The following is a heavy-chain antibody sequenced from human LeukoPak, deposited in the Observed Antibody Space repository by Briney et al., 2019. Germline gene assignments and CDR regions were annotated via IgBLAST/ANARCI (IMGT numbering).Heavy chain of an antibody. J-gene: IGHJ3*02. CDR3: ARGEMATIEDAFDI. V-gene: IGHV4-34*01. CDR2: INHSGST. D-gene: IGHD5-24*01. Sequence: KPSQTLSLTCAVYGGSFSGYYWSWIRQPPGKGLEWIGEINHSGSTNYNPSLKSRVTISVDTSKNQFSLKLSSVTAADTAVYYCARGEMATIEDAFDIWGQGTMVTVSS. CDR1: GGSFSGYY.